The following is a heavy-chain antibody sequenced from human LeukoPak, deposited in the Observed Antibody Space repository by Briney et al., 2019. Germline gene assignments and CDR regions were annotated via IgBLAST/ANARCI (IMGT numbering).Heavy chain of an antibody. Sequence: AGGSLRLSCAASGFTFSSYWMSWVRQAPGKGLEWVSVIYSGGSAYSADSVKGRFTMSRDNSKNTLYLQMNSLRAEDTAVYYCARMVTGWPNWIDPWGQGTLVTVSS. CDR3: ARMVTGWPNWIDP. CDR1: GFTFSSYW. V-gene: IGHV3-66*01. CDR2: IYSGGSA. J-gene: IGHJ5*02. D-gene: IGHD6-19*01.